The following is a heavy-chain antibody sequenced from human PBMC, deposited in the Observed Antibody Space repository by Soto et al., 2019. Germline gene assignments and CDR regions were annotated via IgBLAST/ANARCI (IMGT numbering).Heavy chain of an antibody. Sequence: QVQLVQSGAEVKKPGSSVKVSCKASGGTFSSYAISWVRQAPGQGLEWMGGIIPIFGTANYAQKFQGRVTITADESTSTAYMELSSLRSEDTAVYYCARSALDITFFGVVTAFDYWGQGTLVTVSS. CDR1: GGTFSSYA. D-gene: IGHD3-3*01. CDR2: IIPIFGTA. CDR3: ARSALDITFFGVVTAFDY. J-gene: IGHJ4*02. V-gene: IGHV1-69*01.